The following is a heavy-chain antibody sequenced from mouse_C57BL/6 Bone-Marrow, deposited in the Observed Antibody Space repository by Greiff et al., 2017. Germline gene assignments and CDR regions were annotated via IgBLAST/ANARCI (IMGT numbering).Heavy chain of an antibody. D-gene: IGHD2-3*01. V-gene: IGHV1-81*01. CDR2: IYPRSGNT. CDR1: GYTFTSYG. Sequence: QVQLQQSGAELARPGASVKLSCKASGYTFTSYGISWVKQRTGQGLQWIGEIYPRSGNTYYNEKFKGKATLTADKSSSTAYMELRSLTSEDSAVYFCARMDDIWYFDVWGTGTTVTVSS. CDR3: ARMDDIWYFDV. J-gene: IGHJ1*03.